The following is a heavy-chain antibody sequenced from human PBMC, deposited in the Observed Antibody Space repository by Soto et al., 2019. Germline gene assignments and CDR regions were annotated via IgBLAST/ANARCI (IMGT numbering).Heavy chain of an antibody. CDR2: IYYSGST. J-gene: IGHJ4*02. V-gene: IGHV4-30-4*01. CDR3: ARWKTYYDILTGYYKGPFDY. Sequence: PSETLSLTCTVSGGSISSGDYYWSWIRQPPGKGLEWIGYIYYSGSTYYNPSLKSRVTISVDTSKNQFSLKLSSVTAADTVVYYCARWKTYYDILTGYYKGPFDYWGQGTLVTVSS. D-gene: IGHD3-9*01. CDR1: GGSISSGDYY.